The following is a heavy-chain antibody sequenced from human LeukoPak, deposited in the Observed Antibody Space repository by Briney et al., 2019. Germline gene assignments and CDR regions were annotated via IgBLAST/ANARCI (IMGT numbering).Heavy chain of an antibody. V-gene: IGHV3-33*06. CDR2: IWYDGSNK. CDR1: GFTFSSYG. Sequence: TGGSLRLSCAASGFTFSSYGMHWVRQAPGKGLEWVAVIWYDGSNKYYADSVKGRFTISRDNSKNTLYLQMNSLRAEDTAVYYCAKDYWTGTTAAFDIWGQGTMVTVSS. D-gene: IGHD1-7*01. J-gene: IGHJ3*02. CDR3: AKDYWTGTTAAFDI.